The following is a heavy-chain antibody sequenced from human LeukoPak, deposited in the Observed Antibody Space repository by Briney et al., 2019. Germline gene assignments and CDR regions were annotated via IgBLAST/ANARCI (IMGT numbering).Heavy chain of an antibody. CDR3: AKDSYYGSVPSGMDV. J-gene: IGHJ6*04. V-gene: IGHV3-30*18. CDR2: ISYDGSNK. D-gene: IGHD3-10*01. Sequence: GGSLRLSCAASGFTFSSYGMHWVRQAPGKGLEWVAVISYDGSNKYYADSVKGRFTISRDNSKNTPYLQMNSLRAEDTAVYYCAKDSYYGSVPSGMDVWGKGTTVTVSS. CDR1: GFTFSSYG.